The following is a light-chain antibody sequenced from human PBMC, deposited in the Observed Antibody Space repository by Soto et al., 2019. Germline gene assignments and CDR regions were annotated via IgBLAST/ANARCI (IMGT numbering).Light chain of an antibody. J-gene: IGKJ5*01. V-gene: IGKV1-39*01. CDR2: AAS. CDR3: QQSCSTLIT. Sequence: IQMTQSQSSLSASLGERLTITCRASQGIRNDLGWYQQKPGKAPKLLIYAASSLQSGVPSRFSGSGSGTDFTLTISSLQPEDFATYYCQQSCSTLITFGQGTRLEIK. CDR1: QGIRND.